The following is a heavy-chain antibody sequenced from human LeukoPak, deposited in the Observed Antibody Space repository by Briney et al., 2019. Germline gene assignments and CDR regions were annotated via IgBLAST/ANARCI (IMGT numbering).Heavy chain of an antibody. Sequence: SETLSLTCTVSGGSISSNYWSWIRQPPGKGLEWIDYIYYSGSTNYNPSLKSRVTISVDTSKNQFSLKLSSVTAADTAVYYCARVGPGYGSGTNPFDYWGQGTLVTVSS. D-gene: IGHD3-10*01. CDR3: ARVGPGYGSGTNPFDY. CDR1: GGSISSNY. J-gene: IGHJ4*02. V-gene: IGHV4-59*01. CDR2: IYYSGST.